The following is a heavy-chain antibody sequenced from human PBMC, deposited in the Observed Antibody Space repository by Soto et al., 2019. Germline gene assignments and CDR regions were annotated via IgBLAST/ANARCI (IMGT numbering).Heavy chain of an antibody. CDR1: GGSISSSY. Sequence: PSETLSPTCTLAGGSISSSYGSWIRQPPGKGLEWIGYSYYTGSTNYNPSLKSRVTISVDTSKNQFSLKLGSVTAADTAVYYCARHETLHGDYDHWGQGTLVTVS. D-gene: IGHD4-17*01. CDR3: ARHETLHGDYDH. V-gene: IGHV4-59*08. J-gene: IGHJ4*02. CDR2: SYYTGST.